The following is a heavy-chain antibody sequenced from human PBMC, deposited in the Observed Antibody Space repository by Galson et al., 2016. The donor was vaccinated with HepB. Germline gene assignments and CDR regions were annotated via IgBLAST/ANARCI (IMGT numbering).Heavy chain of an antibody. Sequence: SETLSLTCAVYGGSLSGYFWSWIRQPPGKGLEWIGEINHGGSTNYNPSLKSRVAISVDTSKIQFSLNLSSVTAADTAVYYCARSHLWTNWFDPWGQGTLVTVSS. V-gene: IGHV4-34*01. CDR1: GGSLSGYF. D-gene: IGHD3-10*01. CDR2: INHGGST. J-gene: IGHJ5*02. CDR3: ARSHLWTNWFDP.